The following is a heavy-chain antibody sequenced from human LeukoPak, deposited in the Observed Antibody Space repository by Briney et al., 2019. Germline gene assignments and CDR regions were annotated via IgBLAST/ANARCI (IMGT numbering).Heavy chain of an antibody. Sequence: SETLSLTCAVYGGSFSGYYWSWIRHPPRKGLEWMGEINHSVSTNYNPSLKSRVTISVDTSKNQFSLKLSSVTAADTAVYYCARVRIAARRAPFDYWGQGTLVTVSS. D-gene: IGHD6-6*01. J-gene: IGHJ4*02. CDR2: INHSVST. CDR3: ARVRIAARRAPFDY. V-gene: IGHV4-34*01. CDR1: GGSFSGYY.